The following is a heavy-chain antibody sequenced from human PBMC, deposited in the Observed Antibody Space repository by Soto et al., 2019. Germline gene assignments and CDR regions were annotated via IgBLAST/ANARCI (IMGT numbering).Heavy chain of an antibody. J-gene: IGHJ6*02. CDR1: GYRFASYW. Sequence: GESLKISCKGSGYRFASYWIAWVRQMPGKGLEWMGVVYPGDSDAGYSPSLEGQVTISADKSISTAYLQWRSLKASDTAMYYCARHYHSGTELGYYYGMDIWGQGTTVTVSS. V-gene: IGHV5-51*01. CDR3: ARHYHSGTELGYYYGMDI. D-gene: IGHD3-10*01. CDR2: VYPGDSDA.